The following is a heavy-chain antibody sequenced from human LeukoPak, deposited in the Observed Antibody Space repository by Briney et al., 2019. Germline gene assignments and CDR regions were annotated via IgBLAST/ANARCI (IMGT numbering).Heavy chain of an antibody. V-gene: IGHV3-21*01. J-gene: IGHJ4*02. Sequence: GGSLRLSCAASGFTLRSFAMNWVRQAPGKGLEWVSSISSSSSYIYYADSVKGRFTMSRDNAKNSLYLQMNSLRAEDTAVYYCARDSGELKGIDYWGQGTLVTVSS. D-gene: IGHD1-26*01. CDR2: ISSSSSYI. CDR3: ARDSGELKGIDY. CDR1: GFTLRSFA.